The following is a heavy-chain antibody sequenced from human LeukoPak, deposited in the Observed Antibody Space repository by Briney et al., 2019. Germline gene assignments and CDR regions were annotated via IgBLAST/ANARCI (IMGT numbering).Heavy chain of an antibody. V-gene: IGHV4-39*01. CDR2: IYYSGST. J-gene: IGHJ4*02. Sequence: SETLSLTCTVSGGSISSSSYYWGWIRQPPGKGLEWIGSIYYSGSTYYNPSLKSRVTISVDTSKNQFSLKLSSVTAADTAVYYCARRPMVRGATTSPYYFDYWGQGTLVTVSS. CDR1: GGSISSSSYY. CDR3: ARRPMVRGATTSPYYFDY. D-gene: IGHD3-10*01.